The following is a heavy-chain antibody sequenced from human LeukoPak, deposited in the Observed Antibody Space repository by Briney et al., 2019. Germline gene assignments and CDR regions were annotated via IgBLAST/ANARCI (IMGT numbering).Heavy chain of an antibody. CDR1: GFTFSSYA. D-gene: IGHD2-2*01. Sequence: GSPRLSCAASGFTFSSYAMSWVRQAPGKGLEWIGTIYYSGATYYSPSLKSRVTISLDTSKNHFSLRLTSVTAADTAVYYCAKFGSTSGRGFDPWGQGTLVTVSS. V-gene: IGHV4-38-2*01. CDR3: AKFGSTSGRGFDP. J-gene: IGHJ5*02. CDR2: IYYSGAT.